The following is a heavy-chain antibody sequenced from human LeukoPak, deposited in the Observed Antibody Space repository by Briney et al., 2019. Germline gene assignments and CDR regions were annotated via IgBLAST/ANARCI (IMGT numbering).Heavy chain of an antibody. J-gene: IGHJ4*02. CDR2: IYYTGST. CDR3: ARAPDFNY. Sequence: SETLSLTCTVSGGSISRDYWSWIRQPPGKGLEWIGYIYYTGSTNYNPSLKSRVTISVDTSKNQFSLKLSSVTAADTAVYYCARAPDFNYWGQGTLVTVSS. CDR1: GGSISRDY. V-gene: IGHV4-59*01.